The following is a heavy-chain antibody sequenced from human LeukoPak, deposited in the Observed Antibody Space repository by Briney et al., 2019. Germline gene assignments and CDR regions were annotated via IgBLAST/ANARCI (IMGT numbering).Heavy chain of an antibody. CDR1: GGSISSYY. D-gene: IGHD4-23*01. CDR2: IYYSGST. J-gene: IGHJ4*02. Sequence: TPSETLSLTCTVSGGSISSYYWSWIRQPPGKGLEWIGYIYYSGSTNYNPSLKSRVTISVDTPKNQFSLKLSSVTAADTAVYYCARHTDYGGNPFDYWGQGTLVTVSS. CDR3: ARHTDYGGNPFDY. V-gene: IGHV4-59*08.